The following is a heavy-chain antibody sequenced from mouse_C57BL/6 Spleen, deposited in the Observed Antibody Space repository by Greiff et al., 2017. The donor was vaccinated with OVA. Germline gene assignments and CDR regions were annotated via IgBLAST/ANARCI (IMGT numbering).Heavy chain of an antibody. CDR2: SRNKANDYTT. J-gene: IGHJ3*01. V-gene: IGHV7-1*01. CDR3: ARASYDRAWFAY. D-gene: IGHD2-3*01. CDR1: GFTFSDFY. Sequence: VKLMESGGGLVQSGRSLRLSCATSGFTFSDFYMEWVRQAPGKGLEWIAASRNKANDYTTEYSASVKGRFIVSRDTSQSILYLQMNALRAEDTAIYYCARASYDRAWFAYWGQGTLVTVSA.